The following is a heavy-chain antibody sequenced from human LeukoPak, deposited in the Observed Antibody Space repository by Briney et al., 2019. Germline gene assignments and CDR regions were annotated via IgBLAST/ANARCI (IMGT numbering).Heavy chain of an antibody. CDR1: GFTFSSYG. CDR3: AKDALAYCGGDCYWGFDY. V-gene: IGHV3-33*06. D-gene: IGHD2-21*02. J-gene: IGHJ4*02. CDR2: IWYDGSNK. Sequence: QSGGSLRLSCAVSGFTFSSYGMHWVRQAPGKGLEWVAVIWYDGSNKYYADSVKGRFTISRDNSKNTLYLQMNSLRAEDTAVYYCAKDALAYCGGDCYWGFDYWGQGTLVTVSS.